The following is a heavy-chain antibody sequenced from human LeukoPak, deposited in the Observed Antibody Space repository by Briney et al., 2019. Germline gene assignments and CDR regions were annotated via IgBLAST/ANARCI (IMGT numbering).Heavy chain of an antibody. D-gene: IGHD3-9*01. Sequence: PGGSLRLSCAASGFTFSSYHMNWVRQAPGKWLEWISYIHSTSSTIHYADSVKGRFTISRDNAKNSLYMQMNSLRAEDTAVYYCARVVQDVTGADFWGQGTLVTVSS. V-gene: IGHV3-48*01. CDR2: IHSTSSTI. CDR1: GFTFSSYH. J-gene: IGHJ4*02. CDR3: ARVVQDVTGADF.